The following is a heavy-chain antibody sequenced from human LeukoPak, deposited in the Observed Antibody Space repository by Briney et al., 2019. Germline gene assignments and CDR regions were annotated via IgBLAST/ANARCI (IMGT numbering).Heavy chain of an antibody. CDR3: ARGVEPLAANTLAY. J-gene: IGHJ4*02. CDR1: GFTFSSYW. D-gene: IGHD1-14*01. Sequence: GGSLRLSCAASGFTFSSYWMHWVRQAPGKGLMWVSRLNSDGSSTSYADSVKGRFTISRDNAKNTLYLEMNSLSPDDTAVYYCARGVEPLAANTLAYWGQGTLVTVSS. CDR2: LNSDGSST. V-gene: IGHV3-74*01.